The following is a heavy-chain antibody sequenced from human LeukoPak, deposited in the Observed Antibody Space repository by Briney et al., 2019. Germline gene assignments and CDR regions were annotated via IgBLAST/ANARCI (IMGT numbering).Heavy chain of an antibody. CDR1: GFTFSSYG. Sequence: PGRSLRLSCAASGFTFSSYGMHWVRQAPGKGLEWVAVIWYDGSNKYYADSMKGRFTISRDNSKNTLYLQMNSLRAEDTAVYYCARVDSGYDPFDYWGQGTLVTVSS. CDR3: ARVDSGYDPFDY. CDR2: IWYDGSNK. V-gene: IGHV3-33*01. J-gene: IGHJ4*02. D-gene: IGHD5-12*01.